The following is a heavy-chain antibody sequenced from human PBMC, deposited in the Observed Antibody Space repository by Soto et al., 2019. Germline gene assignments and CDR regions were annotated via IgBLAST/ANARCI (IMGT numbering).Heavy chain of an antibody. CDR1: GGSISRGGDY. D-gene: IGHD3-10*02. V-gene: IGHV4-31*03. J-gene: IGHJ6*02. CDR2: IYYSGST. CDR3: ARNYYVNQGMDV. Sequence: LSVMCSVYGGSISRGGDYWSWISQHPGKGLEWMGYIYYSGSTYYNPSLKSRVTISVDTSKNQFSLKLSSVTAADTAVYYCARNYYVNQGMDVRGQ.